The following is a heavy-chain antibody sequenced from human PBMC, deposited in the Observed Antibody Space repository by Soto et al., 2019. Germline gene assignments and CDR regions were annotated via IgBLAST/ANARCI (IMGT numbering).Heavy chain of an antibody. V-gene: IGHV4-31*01. J-gene: IGHJ5*02. CDR2: IYYSGST. CDR1: GGSISSGGYY. Sequence: QVQLQESGPGLVKPSQTLSLTCTVSGGSISSGGYYWSWIRQHPGKGLEWIGYIYYSGSTYYNPSLKSLVTISVDTSKNQFSLKLSSVTAADTAVYYCARACGGDCYSESGWFDPWGQGTLVTVSS. CDR3: ARACGGDCYSESGWFDP. D-gene: IGHD2-21*02.